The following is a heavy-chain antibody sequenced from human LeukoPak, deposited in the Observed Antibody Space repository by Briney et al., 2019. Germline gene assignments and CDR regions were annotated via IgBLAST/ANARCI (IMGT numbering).Heavy chain of an antibody. Sequence: GGSLRLSCAASGFTFSNNGMHWVRQAPGKGLEWVAIIWHDGSNRYYADSVRGRFTISRDNSKNTLYLQMNSLRAEDTAVYYCARGGSYHTDYWGQGTLVTVSS. CDR3: ARGGSYHTDY. D-gene: IGHD1-26*01. V-gene: IGHV3-33*01. CDR2: IWHDGSNR. CDR1: GFTFSNNG. J-gene: IGHJ4*02.